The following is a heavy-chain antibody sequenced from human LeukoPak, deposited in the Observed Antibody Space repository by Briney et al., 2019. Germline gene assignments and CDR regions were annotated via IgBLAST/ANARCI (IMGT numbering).Heavy chain of an antibody. V-gene: IGHV3-66*02. Sequence: GGSLRLSCAASGFTVSSNYMSWVRQTPVEGLEWVSVIYSDDSTYYADSVKGRFTISRDNSKNRVYLQMNSLRADDTAVYYCARVGYRLQDFDYWGQGALVTVSS. CDR2: IYSDDST. CDR1: GFTVSSNY. D-gene: IGHD5-24*01. CDR3: ARVGYRLQDFDY. J-gene: IGHJ4*02.